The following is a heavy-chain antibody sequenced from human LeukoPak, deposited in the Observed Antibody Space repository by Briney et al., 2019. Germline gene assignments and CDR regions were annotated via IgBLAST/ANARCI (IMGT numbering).Heavy chain of an antibody. J-gene: IGHJ4*02. V-gene: IGHV1-18*01. Sequence: ASVKVSCKASGYTFNSYTMHWVRQAPGQGLEWMGWISAYNGNTNYAQKLQGRVTMTTDTSTSTAYMELRSLRSDDTAVYYCARGDYYGSGTYYKKTVDYWGQGTLVTVSS. D-gene: IGHD3-10*01. CDR2: ISAYNGNT. CDR1: GYTFNSYT. CDR3: ARGDYYGSGTYYKKTVDY.